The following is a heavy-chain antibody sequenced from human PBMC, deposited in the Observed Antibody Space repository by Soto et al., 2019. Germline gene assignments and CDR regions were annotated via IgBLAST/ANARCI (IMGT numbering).Heavy chain of an antibody. D-gene: IGHD3-22*01. CDR2: INPNSGDT. J-gene: IGHJ6*02. CDR1: GYTFTGYY. V-gene: IGHV1-2*04. CDR3: ARVRGGYSAYYYGMDV. Sequence: ASVKVSCKASGYTFTGYYMHWVRQAPGQGLEWMGWINPNSGDTKYAQKFRGWVTMTRDTPISTAHMELSRLKSDDTAIYYCARVRGGYSAYYYGMDVWGQGTTVTVSS.